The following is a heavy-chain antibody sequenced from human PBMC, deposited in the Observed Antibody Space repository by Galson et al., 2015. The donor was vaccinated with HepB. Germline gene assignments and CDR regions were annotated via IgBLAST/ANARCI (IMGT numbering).Heavy chain of an antibody. CDR3: ARVHCSSTGCSLAGDY. CDR2: IYPGDSDT. CDR1: GYSFTSYW. D-gene: IGHD2-2*01. Sequence: QSGAEVKKPGESLKISCKGSGYSFTSYWIGWVRQMPGKGLEWMGIIYPGDSDTRYSPSFQGQVTISADKSISTAYLQWSSLKASDTAMYYCARVHCSSTGCSLAGDYWGQGTLVTVSS. J-gene: IGHJ4*02. V-gene: IGHV5-51*03.